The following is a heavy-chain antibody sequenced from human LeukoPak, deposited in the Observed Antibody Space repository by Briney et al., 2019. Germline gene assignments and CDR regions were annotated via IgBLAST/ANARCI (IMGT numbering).Heavy chain of an antibody. CDR3: ARPHHVELKTAGIAVAGVVGY. J-gene: IGHJ4*02. D-gene: IGHD6-19*01. CDR1: GFTFSSYS. CDR2: ISSSSSTI. Sequence: GGSLRLSCAASGFTFSSYSMNWVRQAPGKGLEWVSYISSSSSTIYYADSVKGRFTISRDNAKNSLYLQMNSLRAEDTAVYYCARPHHVELKTAGIAVAGVVGYWGQGTLVTVSS. V-gene: IGHV3-48*04.